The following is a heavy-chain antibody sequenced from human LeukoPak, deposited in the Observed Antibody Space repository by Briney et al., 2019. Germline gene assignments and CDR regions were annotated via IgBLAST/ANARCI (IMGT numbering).Heavy chain of an antibody. J-gene: IGHJ4*02. CDR1: GGSISSSSYY. CDR3: ARGYYDSSGYFGY. Sequence: PSETLSLTCTVSGGSISSSSYYWSWIRQPPGKGLEWIGYIYYSGSTNYNPSLKSRVTISVDTSKNQFSLKLSSVTAADTAVYYCARGYYDSSGYFGYWGQGTLVTVSS. V-gene: IGHV4-61*01. D-gene: IGHD3-22*01. CDR2: IYYSGST.